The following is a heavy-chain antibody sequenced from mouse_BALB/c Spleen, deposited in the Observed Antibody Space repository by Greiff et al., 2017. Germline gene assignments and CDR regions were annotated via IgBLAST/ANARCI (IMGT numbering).Heavy chain of an antibody. D-gene: IGHD1-2*01. Sequence: QVQLKESGAELVRPGSSVKISCKASGYAFSSYWMNWVKQRPGQGLEWIGQIYPGDGDTNYNGKFKGKATLTADKSSSTAYMQLSSLTSEDSAVYFCAREPTTATAWFAYWGQGTLVTVSA. CDR3: AREPTTATAWFAY. V-gene: IGHV1-80*01. CDR1: GYAFSSYW. CDR2: IYPGDGDT. J-gene: IGHJ3*01.